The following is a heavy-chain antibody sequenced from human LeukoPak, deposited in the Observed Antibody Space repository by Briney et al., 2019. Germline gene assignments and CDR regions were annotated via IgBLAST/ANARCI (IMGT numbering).Heavy chain of an antibody. J-gene: IGHJ4*02. CDR3: ARGEQLVAVFDY. Sequence: KPSETPSPTFAVHGGSFSGYYWSWIRQPPRKGLEWNGEINHSGSTNYNPSLKSRVTISVDTSKNQFSLKLSSVTAADTAVYYCARGEQLVAVFDYWGQGTLVTVSS. D-gene: IGHD6-6*01. CDR1: GGSFSGYY. V-gene: IGHV4-34*01. CDR2: INHSGST.